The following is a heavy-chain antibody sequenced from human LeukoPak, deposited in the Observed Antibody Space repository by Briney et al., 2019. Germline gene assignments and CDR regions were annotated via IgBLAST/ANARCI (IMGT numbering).Heavy chain of an antibody. CDR2: IYYSGST. CDR1: GGSISSYY. Sequence: SETLSVTCTVSGGSISSYYWSWIRQPPGKGLEWIGYIYYSGSTNYNPSLKSRVTISVDTSKNQFSLKLSSVTAADTAVYYCARETYCSGGSCYSGWFDPWGQGTLVTVSS. V-gene: IGHV4-59*01. D-gene: IGHD2-15*01. CDR3: ARETYCSGGSCYSGWFDP. J-gene: IGHJ5*02.